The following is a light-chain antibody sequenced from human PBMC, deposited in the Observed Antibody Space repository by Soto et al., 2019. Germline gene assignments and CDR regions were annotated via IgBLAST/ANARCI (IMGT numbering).Light chain of an antibody. CDR3: SSYASSSTLV. Sequence: QSALTQPASVSGSPGQSVTISCTGTSSDVGGYDYVSWYQQHPGKVPKLMIYDVSSRPTGVSNRFSGSKCGNTASLTISGLQAEDEADYYCSSYASSSTLVLGGGTKVTVL. CDR2: DVS. CDR1: SSDVGGYDY. V-gene: IGLV2-14*01. J-gene: IGLJ2*01.